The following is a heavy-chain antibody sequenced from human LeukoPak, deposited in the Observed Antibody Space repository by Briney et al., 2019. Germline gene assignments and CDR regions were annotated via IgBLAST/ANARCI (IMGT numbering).Heavy chain of an antibody. J-gene: IGHJ4*02. CDR3: AIGTPAAGIFEY. CDR1: GYTFTGYY. V-gene: IGHV1-2*06. CDR2: INPNSGDT. D-gene: IGHD6-13*01. Sequence: ASVKVSCKASGYTFTGYYIYWVRQAPGQGLEWLGRINPNSGDTNYAQKFQGRVTMIRDTSISEAYMDLSSLTSDDAAVYYCAIGTPAAGIFEYWGQGALVTVSS.